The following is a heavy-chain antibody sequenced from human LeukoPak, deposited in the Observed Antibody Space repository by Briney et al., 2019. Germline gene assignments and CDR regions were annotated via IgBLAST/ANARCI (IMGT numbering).Heavy chain of an antibody. CDR2: ISSSSSYI. CDR1: GFTFSSYG. D-gene: IGHD1-14*01. Sequence: GGSLRLSCAASGFTFSSYGMSWVRQAPGKGLEWVSSISSSSSYIYYADSVKGRFTISRDNAKNSLYLQMNSLRAEDTAVYYCARGFSWSGPHYAFDIWGQGTMVTVSS. J-gene: IGHJ3*02. V-gene: IGHV3-21*01. CDR3: ARGFSWSGPHYAFDI.